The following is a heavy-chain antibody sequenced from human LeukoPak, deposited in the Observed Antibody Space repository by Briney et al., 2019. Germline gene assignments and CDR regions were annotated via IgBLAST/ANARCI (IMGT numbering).Heavy chain of an antibody. CDR2: IIPILGIA. V-gene: IGHV1-69*04. D-gene: IGHD3-22*01. CDR1: GGTFSSYA. J-gene: IGHJ3*02. CDR3: ARSYDSSGYDAFDI. Sequence: SVKVSCKASGGTFSSYAISWVRQAPGQGLEWMGRIIPILGIANYAQKFQGRVAITADKSTSTAYMELSSLRSEDTAVYYCARSYDSSGYDAFDIWGQGTMVTVSS.